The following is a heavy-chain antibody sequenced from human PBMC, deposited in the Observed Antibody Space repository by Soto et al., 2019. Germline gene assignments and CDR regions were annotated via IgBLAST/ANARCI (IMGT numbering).Heavy chain of an antibody. Sequence: VKVTCRSSACTFTCYCLSGVGQPPGQGREWMGWISAYNGNTNYAQKLQGRVTMTTDTSTSTAYMELRSLRSDDTAVYYCASSRDDIVVVPAAPPFDYWGQGTLVTVSS. CDR3: ASSRDDIVVVPAAPPFDY. D-gene: IGHD2-2*01. V-gene: IGHV1-18*04. CDR2: ISAYNGNT. CDR1: ACTFTCYC. J-gene: IGHJ4*02.